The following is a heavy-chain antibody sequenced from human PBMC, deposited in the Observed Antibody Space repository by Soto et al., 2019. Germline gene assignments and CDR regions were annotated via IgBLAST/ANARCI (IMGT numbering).Heavy chain of an antibody. CDR2: IYYSGST. V-gene: IGHV4-39*01. CDR1: GGSISSSSYY. CDR3: ARPRGYDFWSGSYFDY. Sequence: PSETLSLTCTVSGGSISSSSYYWGWIRQPPGKGLERIGSIYYSGSTYYNPSLKSRVTISVDTSKNQFSLKLSSVTAADTAVYYCARPRGYDFWSGSYFDYWGQGTLVTVSS. J-gene: IGHJ4*02. D-gene: IGHD3-3*01.